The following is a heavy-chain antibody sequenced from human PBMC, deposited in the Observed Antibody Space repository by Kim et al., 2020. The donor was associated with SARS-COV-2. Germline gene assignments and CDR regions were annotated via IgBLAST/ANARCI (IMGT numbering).Heavy chain of an antibody. CDR2: ISSNGGST. J-gene: IGHJ4*02. D-gene: IGHD3-9*01. CDR1: GFTFSSYA. V-gene: IGHV3-64*01. CDR3: ARPLYYDILTGYGPPDY. Sequence: GGSLRLSCAASGFTFSSYAMHWVRQAPGKGLEYVSAISSNGGSTYYANSVKGRFTISRDNSKNTLYLQMGSLRAEDMAVYYCARPLYYDILTGYGPPDYWGQGTLVTVSS.